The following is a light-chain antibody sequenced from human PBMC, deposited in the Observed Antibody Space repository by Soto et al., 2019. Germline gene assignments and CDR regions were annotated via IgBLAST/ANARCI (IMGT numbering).Light chain of an antibody. J-gene: IGKJ3*01. V-gene: IGKV1-9*01. CDR2: AAS. CDR3: QQLNSYPRT. Sequence: IQLTQSPSSLSASVGDRVTIACRATLGISSYLAWYQQKPGKAPKLLISAASTFQSGVPSRFSGSGSGTDFTLTISSLQPEDFATYYCQQLNSYPRTFGPGTKVDIK. CDR1: LGISSY.